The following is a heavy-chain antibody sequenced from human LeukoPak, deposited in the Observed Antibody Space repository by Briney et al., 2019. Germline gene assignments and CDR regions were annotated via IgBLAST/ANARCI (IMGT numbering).Heavy chain of an antibody. Sequence: GGSLRLSCAAPGFTLSNFAMSWVRQAPGKGLEWVANIKQDGSEKYYVDSVKGRFTISRDNAKNSLYLQMNSLRAEDTAVYYCARDRSGSLWGQGTLVTVSS. CDR1: GFTLSNFA. J-gene: IGHJ4*02. D-gene: IGHD1-26*01. CDR2: IKQDGSEK. CDR3: ARDRSGSL. V-gene: IGHV3-7*01.